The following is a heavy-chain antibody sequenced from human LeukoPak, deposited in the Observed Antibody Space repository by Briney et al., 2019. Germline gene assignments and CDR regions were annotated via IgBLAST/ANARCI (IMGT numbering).Heavy chain of an antibody. D-gene: IGHD1-26*01. J-gene: IGHJ6*02. V-gene: IGHV3-30*18. CDR1: GFTFSSYG. Sequence: GRSLRLSCAASGFTFSSYGMHWVRQAPGKGLEWVAVISYDGSNKYYADSVKGRFTISRDNSKNTLYLQMNSLRAEDTAVYYCAKVGLVGATRKYGMDVWGQGTTVTVSS. CDR2: ISYDGSNK. CDR3: AKVGLVGATRKYGMDV.